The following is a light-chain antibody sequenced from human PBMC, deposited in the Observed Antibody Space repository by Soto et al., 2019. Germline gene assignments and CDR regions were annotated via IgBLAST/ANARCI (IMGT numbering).Light chain of an antibody. CDR3: QSYDSSLSGSGV. V-gene: IGLV1-40*01. Sequence: QSVLTQPASVSGSPGQSITISCTGSSSNIGAGYDVHWYQQLPGTAPKLLIYGNSNRPSGVPDRFSGSKSGTSASLAITGLQAEDEADYYCQSYDSSLSGSGVFGGGTKLTVL. J-gene: IGLJ2*01. CDR1: SSNIGAGYD. CDR2: GNS.